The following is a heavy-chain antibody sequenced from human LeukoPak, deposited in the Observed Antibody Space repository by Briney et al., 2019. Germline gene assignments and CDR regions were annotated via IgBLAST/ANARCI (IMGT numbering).Heavy chain of an antibody. V-gene: IGHV4-4*09. CDR2: IYTSETT. J-gene: IGHJ6*03. Sequence: LETLSLTCTVSGGSISSYYWSWIRQPPGKGLEWIGYIYTSETTNYNPSLKSRVTISVDTSTSQLSLKLSSVTAADTAVYYCARHIELAGTPVNYMDVWGKGTTVTVSS. CDR3: ARHIELAGTPVNYMDV. D-gene: IGHD1-7*01. CDR1: GGSISSYY.